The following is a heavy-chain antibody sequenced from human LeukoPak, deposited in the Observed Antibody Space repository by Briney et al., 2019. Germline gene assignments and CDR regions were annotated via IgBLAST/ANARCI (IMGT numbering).Heavy chain of an antibody. D-gene: IGHD3-16*02. V-gene: IGHV4-39*07. Sequence: SETLSLTCTVSGDSISSSDYYWGWIRQPPGKGLEWIGSIHSSGNICYNPSLKSRVTISLDTSNNQFSLRLFSVSAADTAVYYCARGRYNSKTDFDYWGQGTLVTVSS. CDR1: GDSISSSDYY. CDR3: ARGRYNSKTDFDY. J-gene: IGHJ4*02. CDR2: IHSSGNI.